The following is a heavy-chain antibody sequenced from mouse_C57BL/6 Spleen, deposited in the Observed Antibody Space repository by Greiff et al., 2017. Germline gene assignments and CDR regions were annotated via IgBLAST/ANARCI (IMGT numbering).Heavy chain of an antibody. CDR2: IDPSDSYT. J-gene: IGHJ2*01. Sequence: QVQLQQPGAELVMPGASVKLSCKASGYTFTSYWMHWVKQRPGQGLEWIGEIDPSDSYTNYNQKFKGKSTLTVDKSSSTAYMQLSSLTSEDSAVYYCARSDYAGAFDYWGQGTTLTVSS. CDR3: ARSDYAGAFDY. CDR1: GYTFTSYW. V-gene: IGHV1-69*01. D-gene: IGHD1-1*02.